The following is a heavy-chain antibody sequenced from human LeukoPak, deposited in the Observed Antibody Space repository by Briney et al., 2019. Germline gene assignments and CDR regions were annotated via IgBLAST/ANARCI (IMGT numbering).Heavy chain of an antibody. J-gene: IGHJ4*02. D-gene: IGHD3-9*01. CDR2: VNHTGST. Sequence: SETLSLTCAVYGESFTTYYWGWIRQTPGKGLEWIGEVNHTGSTNYNPSLKSRVTISVDTSKNQFSLKLSSVTAADTAVYYCARLSRGLRYFDRTDYWGQGTLVTVSS. CDR3: ARLSRGLRYFDRTDY. V-gene: IGHV4-34*01. CDR1: GESFTTYY.